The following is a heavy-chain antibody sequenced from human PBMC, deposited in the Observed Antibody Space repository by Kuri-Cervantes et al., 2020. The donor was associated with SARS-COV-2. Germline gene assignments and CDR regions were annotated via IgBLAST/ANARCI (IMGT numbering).Heavy chain of an antibody. CDR1: GFTFSTYA. V-gene: IGHV3-30-3*01. Sequence: GESLKISCAASGFTFSTYAMHWVRQAPGKGLEWVAVISHDGSSKYYADSVKGRFTISRDNSKNTLYLQMKSLRAEDTAVYYCARGVEVPKLYYHYDMDVWGQGTTVTV. D-gene: IGHD2-2*01. CDR3: ARGVEVPKLYYHYDMDV. J-gene: IGHJ6*02. CDR2: ISHDGSSK.